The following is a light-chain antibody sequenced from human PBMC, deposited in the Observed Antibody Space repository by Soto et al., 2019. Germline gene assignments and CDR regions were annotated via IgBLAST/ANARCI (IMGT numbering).Light chain of an antibody. CDR3: QQYGSSLTWT. V-gene: IGKV3-20*01. CDR1: QSVSSRY. J-gene: IGKJ1*01. Sequence: EIVLTQSPGTLSLSPGERATLSCRASQSVSSRYLAWYQQKPGQAPRLLIYGATSRATGIPDRFSGSGSGTDFTLTISRLEPEDFAVYYCQQYGSSLTWTFGQGTKVEIK. CDR2: GAT.